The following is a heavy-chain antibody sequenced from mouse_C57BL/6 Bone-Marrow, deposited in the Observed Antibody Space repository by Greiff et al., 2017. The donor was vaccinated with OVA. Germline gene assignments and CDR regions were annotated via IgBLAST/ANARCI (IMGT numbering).Heavy chain of an antibody. CDR2: INPSSGYT. CDR3: ARSDFTTT. CDR1: GYTFTSYT. Sequence: VQLQESGAELARPGASVKMSCKASGYTFTSYTMHWVKQRPGQGLEWIGYINPSSGYTKYNQKFKDKATLTADKSSSTAYMQLSSLTSEDSAVYYCARSDFTTTWGQGTTLTVSS. V-gene: IGHV1-4*01. J-gene: IGHJ2*01. D-gene: IGHD1-1*01.